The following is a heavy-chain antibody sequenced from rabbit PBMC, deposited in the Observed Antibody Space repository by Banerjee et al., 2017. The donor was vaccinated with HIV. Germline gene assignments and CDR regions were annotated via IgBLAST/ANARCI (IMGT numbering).Heavy chain of an antibody. CDR1: GFTLSSYW. J-gene: IGHJ4*01. V-gene: IGHV1S45*01. Sequence: QEQLVESGGDLVKPEGSLTLTCTASGFTLSSYWICWVRQAPGKGLEWIGTIYTGSDTIYYASWAKGRITITKTSSTTVTLQMTSLTAADTATYFCARLDVADAYFDLWGPGTLVTVS. CDR3: ARLDVADAYFDL. D-gene: IGHD2-1*01. CDR2: IYTGSDTI.